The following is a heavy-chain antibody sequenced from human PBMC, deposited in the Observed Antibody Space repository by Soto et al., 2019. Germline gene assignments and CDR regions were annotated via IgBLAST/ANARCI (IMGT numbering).Heavy chain of an antibody. CDR1: GDSVSSNSAA. CDR2: TYYRSKWYN. J-gene: IGHJ6*03. Sequence: SQTLSLTCAISGDSVSSNSAAWNWIRQSPSRGLEWLGRTYYRSKWYNDYAVSVKSRITINPDTSKNQFSLQLNSVTPEDTAVYYCAMSNCSSTSFYVGRDYYYYYMDVWGKGTTVTVSS. CDR3: AMSNCSSTSFYVGRDYYYYYMDV. V-gene: IGHV6-1*01. D-gene: IGHD2-2*01.